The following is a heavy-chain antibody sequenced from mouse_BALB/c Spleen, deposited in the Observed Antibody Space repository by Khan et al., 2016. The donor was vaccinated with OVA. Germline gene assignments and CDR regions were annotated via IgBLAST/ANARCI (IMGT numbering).Heavy chain of an antibody. CDR2: IYPGNVNT. Sequence: QVQLKESGPELVKPGASVRISCKASGYTFTNYYINWVKQRPGQGLEWIGWIYPGNVNTKYNEKFKGKATLTADKSSSTAYMHLSSLNSEDSAVYFCAREGYYGNYRAWFAYWGQGTLVTVSA. J-gene: IGHJ3*01. CDR1: GYTFTNYY. D-gene: IGHD2-1*01. CDR3: AREGYYGNYRAWFAY. V-gene: IGHV1S56*01.